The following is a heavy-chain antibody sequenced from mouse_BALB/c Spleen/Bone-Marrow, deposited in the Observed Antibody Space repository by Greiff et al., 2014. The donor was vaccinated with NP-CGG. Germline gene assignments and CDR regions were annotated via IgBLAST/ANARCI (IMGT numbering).Heavy chain of an antibody. CDR2: ISDGGTYT. V-gene: IGHV5-4*02. Sequence: EVQLVESGGGLVKPGGSLKHSCAASGFTFSDYYVYWVRQTPEKRLEWVATISDGGTYTFYPDSVKGRFTISRDNAKNNLYLQMSSLQSEDTAMYYCTRSGKRYGAMDYWGQGTSVTVSS. CDR1: GFTFSDYY. CDR3: TRSGKRYGAMDY. D-gene: IGHD2-10*02. J-gene: IGHJ4*01.